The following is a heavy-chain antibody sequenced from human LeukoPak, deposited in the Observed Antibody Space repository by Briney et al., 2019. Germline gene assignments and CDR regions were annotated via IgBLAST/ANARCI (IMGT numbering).Heavy chain of an antibody. J-gene: IGHJ4*02. V-gene: IGHV3-23*01. CDR2: ISASGGDT. D-gene: IGHD2-2*01. CDR1: GFTFTNNA. Sequence: PGGSLRLSCAASGFTFTNNAMIWVRQAPGKGLEWVSGISASGGDTCYTDSVKGRFTISRDNSKNTLYLQMNSLRAEDTTVYYCAKDVGYCISASCSKFYYFDYWSQGSRSPSPQ. CDR3: AKDVGYCISASCSKFYYFDY.